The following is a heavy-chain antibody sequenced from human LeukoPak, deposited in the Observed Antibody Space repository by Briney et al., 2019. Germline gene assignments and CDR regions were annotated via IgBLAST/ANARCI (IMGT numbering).Heavy chain of an antibody. J-gene: IGHJ6*03. CDR3: ARQFSSSWYNPYYYYYSMDV. CDR1: GGSISSSSYY. CDR2: SCYSGST. D-gene: IGHD6-13*01. Sequence: SETLSLTCTVSGGSISSSSYYWGWIRQPPGKGLEWIGSSCYSGSTYYNPSLKSRVTISVDTAKNQFSLKLSSVTAADTAVYYCARQFSSSWYNPYYYYYSMDVWGKGTTAIVSS. V-gene: IGHV4-39*01.